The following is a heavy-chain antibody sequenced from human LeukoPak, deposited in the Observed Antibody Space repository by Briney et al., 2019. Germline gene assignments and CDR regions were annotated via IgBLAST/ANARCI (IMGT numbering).Heavy chain of an antibody. CDR2: INHSGST. J-gene: IGHJ3*02. D-gene: IGHD6-13*01. CDR3: VRAAGAATGNDAFEI. CDR1: GGSFSGYY. V-gene: IGHV4-34*01. Sequence: SETLSLTCAVYGGSFSGYYWRSIRQPPGKGLEWIGEINHSGSTNYNPSLKSRVTISVDTSKNQFSLKLSSVTAPAQAAYSFVRAAGAATGNDAFEIWGQGTMVTVSS.